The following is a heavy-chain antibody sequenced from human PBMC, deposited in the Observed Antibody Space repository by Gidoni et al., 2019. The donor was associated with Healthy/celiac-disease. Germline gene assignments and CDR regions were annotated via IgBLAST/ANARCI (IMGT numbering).Heavy chain of an antibody. CDR2: INHGGST. CDR3: ARVTPLGYCSSTSCSDAFDI. Sequence: QVQLQQWGAGLLKPSETLSLTCAVYGGSLSGYYWSLIRQPPGKGLEWIGEINHGGSTNYNPSLKSRVTISVDTSKNQFSLKLSSVTAADTAVYYCARVTPLGYCSSTSCSDAFDIWGQGTMVTVSS. V-gene: IGHV4-34*01. CDR1: GGSLSGYY. D-gene: IGHD2-2*01. J-gene: IGHJ3*02.